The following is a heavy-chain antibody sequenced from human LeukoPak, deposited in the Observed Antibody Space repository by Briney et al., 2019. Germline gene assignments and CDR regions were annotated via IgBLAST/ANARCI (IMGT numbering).Heavy chain of an antibody. CDR2: MHPNSGNT. D-gene: IGHD3-10*01. V-gene: IGHV1-8*01. Sequence: ASVKVSCKASGYTFNSYDINWVRQATGQGLAWMGWMHPNSGNTGYAQKFQGRVPMTRNTSISTAYMELSSLRSDDTAVYYCARKYLYGSGKPHFDYWGQGALVTVSS. CDR1: GYTFNSYD. CDR3: ARKYLYGSGKPHFDY. J-gene: IGHJ4*02.